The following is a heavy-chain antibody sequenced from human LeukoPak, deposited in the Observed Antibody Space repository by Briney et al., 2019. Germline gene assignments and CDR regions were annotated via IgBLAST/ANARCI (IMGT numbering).Heavy chain of an antibody. D-gene: IGHD3-3*01. CDR1: EFTFSNHW. J-gene: IGHJ4*02. CDR2: ISGSGGRT. V-gene: IGHV3-23*01. CDR3: AKDSDFWSGLDY. Sequence: GGSLRLSCAASEFTFSNHWMHWVRQAPGKGLEWVSTISGSGGRTYYADSVKGRFTISRDTSKNTLYLQMNSLRAEDTAVYYCAKDSDFWSGLDYWGQGTLVTVSS.